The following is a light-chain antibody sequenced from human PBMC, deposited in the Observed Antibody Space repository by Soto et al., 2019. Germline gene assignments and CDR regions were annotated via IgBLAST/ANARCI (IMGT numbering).Light chain of an antibody. CDR2: EGS. J-gene: IGLJ1*01. CDR1: SSDVGSYNL. Sequence: QSVLTQPASVSGSPGQSITISCTGTSSDVGSYNLVSWYQQHPGKAPKLMIYEGSKRPSGVSNRFSGSKSGNTASLTISGLQAEDEADYYCCSYAGSNYVFATGTKVTVL. CDR3: CSYAGSNYV. V-gene: IGLV2-23*01.